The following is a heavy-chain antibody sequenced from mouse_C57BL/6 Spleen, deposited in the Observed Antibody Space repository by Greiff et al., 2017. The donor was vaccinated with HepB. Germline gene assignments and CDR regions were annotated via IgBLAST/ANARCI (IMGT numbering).Heavy chain of an antibody. CDR1: GYSFTGYF. CDR3: ARGDYYGSSFDY. Sequence: VQLQQSGPELVKPGDSVKISCKASGYSFTGYFMNWVMQSHGKSLEWIGRINPYNGDTFYNQKFKGKATLTVDKSASTAHMELRSLTSEDSAVYYCARGDYYGSSFDYWGQGTTLTVSS. D-gene: IGHD1-1*01. J-gene: IGHJ2*01. V-gene: IGHV1-20*01. CDR2: INPYNGDT.